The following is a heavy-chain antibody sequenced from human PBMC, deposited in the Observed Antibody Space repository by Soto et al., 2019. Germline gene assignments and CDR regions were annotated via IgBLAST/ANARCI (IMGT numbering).Heavy chain of an antibody. V-gene: IGHV3-30*18. Sequence: GVSLRLSCAASGFAFISCGMLWVLQAPGKGLEWVAVIAYDGSNKYYADSVKGRFTISRDNSKNTVYLQMNSLRAEDTAVYYCAKDTYYHVSSGYYVFEHWGQGPLVTVPS. J-gene: IGHJ4*02. D-gene: IGHD3-22*01. CDR3: AKDTYYHVSSGYYVFEH. CDR2: IAYDGSNK. CDR1: GFAFISCG.